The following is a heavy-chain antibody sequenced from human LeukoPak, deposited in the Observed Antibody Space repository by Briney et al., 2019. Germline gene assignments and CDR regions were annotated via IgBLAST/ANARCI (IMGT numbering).Heavy chain of an antibody. CDR2: ISPIFGTA. CDR1: VGTFSHYA. CDR3: ARQRYSSRTPTSLDY. Sequence: SVNVSRKACVGTFSHYAISWVRQAPGHGLEWMGGISPIFGTANYAQNSQGRVTTTAQESTRTAYIELSSLRSEDTAGYYIARQRYSSRTPTSLDYGGERTLLTVPS. J-gene: IGHJ4*02. V-gene: IGHV1-69*01. D-gene: IGHD6-13*01.